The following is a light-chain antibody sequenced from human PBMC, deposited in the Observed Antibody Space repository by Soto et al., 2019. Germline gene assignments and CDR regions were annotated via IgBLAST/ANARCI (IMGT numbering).Light chain of an antibody. V-gene: IGKV4-1*01. Sequence: DIVMTQSPDSLAVSLGERATINCKSSQSVLYSSNNKNYLAWYQQKPGQPPKLLMYWASTREYGVPDRFSGSGSGTDFTLTISSLQAADVAVYYCQQYYSTPPTFGQVTRLEI. CDR1: QSVLYSSNNKNY. CDR3: QQYYSTPPT. CDR2: WAS. J-gene: IGKJ5*01.